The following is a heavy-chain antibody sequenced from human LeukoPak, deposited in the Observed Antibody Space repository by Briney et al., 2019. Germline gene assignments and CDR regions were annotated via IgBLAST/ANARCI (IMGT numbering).Heavy chain of an antibody. CDR3: AKSPHDYIWGSRQDY. V-gene: IGHV3-23*01. D-gene: IGHD3-16*01. CDR2: ISGSGGST. Sequence: GGSLRLSCAASGFTFSSYAMSWVRQAPGKGLEWVSAISGSGGSTYYADSVKGRFTISRDNSKNTLYLQMNSLRAEDTAVYYCAKSPHDYIWGSRQDYWGQGTLVTVSS. CDR1: GFTFSSYA. J-gene: IGHJ4*02.